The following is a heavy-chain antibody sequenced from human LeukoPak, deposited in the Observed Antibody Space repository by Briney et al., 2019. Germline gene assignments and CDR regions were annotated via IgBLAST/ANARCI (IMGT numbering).Heavy chain of an antibody. V-gene: IGHV5-51*03. D-gene: IGHD6-6*01. Sequence: GESLKISCKGSGYSFTSYWIGWVRQMPGKGLEWMGISYPGDSDIGYGASFQGQVTISADKSISTAYLQWSSLKASDTAMYYCARRDSSSGKGVDYWGQGTLVTVSS. CDR3: ARRDSSSGKGVDY. CDR2: SYPGDSDI. J-gene: IGHJ4*02. CDR1: GYSFTSYW.